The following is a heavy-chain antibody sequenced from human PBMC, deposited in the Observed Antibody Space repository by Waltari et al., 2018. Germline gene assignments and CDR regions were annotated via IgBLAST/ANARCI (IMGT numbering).Heavy chain of an antibody. CDR1: GDSLNRANYY. CDR3: ARGHDYYFDY. Sequence: QVHLQESGPGLVKPSQTLSLNCTVSGDSLNRANYYRSWIRQPPEKGLEWIGYLSPSVTSYYNPPLKDLVTMSIDPSKNHFSLRLSSVTAADTAVYFCARGHDYYFDYWGQGILVAVSS. CDR2: LSPSVTS. D-gene: IGHD4-17*01. J-gene: IGHJ4*02. V-gene: IGHV4-31*01.